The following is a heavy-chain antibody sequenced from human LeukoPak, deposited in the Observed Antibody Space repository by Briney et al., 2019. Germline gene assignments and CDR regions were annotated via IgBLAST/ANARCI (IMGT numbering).Heavy chain of an antibody. Sequence: PGGSLRLSCAASGFTFSNSWMTWVRQAPKKGLEWVASINEDGGEIHYVDSVKGRFTISRDNAKNSLYLQMNSLRAEDTAVYYCARDSFYGQWLVIGHYYFDYWGQGTLVTVSS. CDR3: ARDSFYGQWLVIGHYYFDY. J-gene: IGHJ4*02. CDR2: INEDGGEI. D-gene: IGHD6-19*01. CDR1: GFTFSNSW. V-gene: IGHV3-7*01.